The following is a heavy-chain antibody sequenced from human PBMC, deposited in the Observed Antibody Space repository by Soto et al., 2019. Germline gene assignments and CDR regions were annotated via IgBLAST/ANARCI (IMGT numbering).Heavy chain of an antibody. J-gene: IGHJ6*02. CDR2: IYPGDSDT. CDR1: GYSFTSYW. D-gene: IGHD2-2*01. V-gene: IGHV5-51*01. CDR3: ATHLVVVPAAKRVHYYGMDV. Sequence: RESLKISCKGSGYSFTSYWIGWVRQMPGKGLEWMGIIYPGDSDTRYSPSFQGQVTISVDKSISTAYLQWSSLKASDTAMYYCATHLVVVPAAKRVHYYGMDVWGQGTTVTVSS.